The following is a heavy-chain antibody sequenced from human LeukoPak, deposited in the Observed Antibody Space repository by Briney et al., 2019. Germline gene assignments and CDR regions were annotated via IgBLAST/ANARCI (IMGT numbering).Heavy chain of an antibody. CDR3: VRHISTNTGYFDS. J-gene: IGHJ4*02. Sequence: SETLSLTCTVSGGSINSHSYYWGWIRQPPGKGLEWIGSVYYDGTSYSNPSLTSRAAVFVDTSRDEFSLDLSFVTAADTAVCYCVRHISTNTGYFDSCGQGTLVSVSS. D-gene: IGHD5-24*01. CDR1: GGSINSHSYY. CDR2: VYYDGTS. V-gene: IGHV4-39*01.